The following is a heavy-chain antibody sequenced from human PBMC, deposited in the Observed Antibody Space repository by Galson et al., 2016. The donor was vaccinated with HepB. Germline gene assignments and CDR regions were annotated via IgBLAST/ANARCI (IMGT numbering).Heavy chain of an antibody. D-gene: IGHD5-18*01. CDR2: IYQTGST. CDR3: ARGVGYGLYYFDY. CDR1: GGFISSGGYT. V-gene: IGHV4-30-2*01. Sequence: LSLTCAVSGGFISSGGYTWSWIRQPPGKGLEWIGSIYQTGSTYYNPSLKSRVTISVDRSKNQFSLKLDSVTAADTAVFYCARGVGYGLYYFDYWGQGTLVTVSS. J-gene: IGHJ4*02.